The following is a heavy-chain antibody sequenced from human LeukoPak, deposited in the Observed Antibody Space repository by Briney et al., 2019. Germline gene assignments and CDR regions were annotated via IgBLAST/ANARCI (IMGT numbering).Heavy chain of an antibody. Sequence: SETLSLTCTVSGGSISSYYWSWIRQPPGKGLEWIGYIYYSGSTNYNPSLKSRVTISVDTSKNQFSPKLSSVTAADTAVYYCARHGDYYDSSGYYDEYFQNWGQGTLVTVSS. CDR1: GGSISSYY. V-gene: IGHV4-59*08. D-gene: IGHD3-22*01. CDR2: IYYSGST. J-gene: IGHJ1*01. CDR3: ARHGDYYDSSGYYDEYFQN.